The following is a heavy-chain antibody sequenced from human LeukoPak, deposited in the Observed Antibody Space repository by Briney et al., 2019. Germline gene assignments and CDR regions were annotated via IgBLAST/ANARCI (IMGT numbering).Heavy chain of an antibody. CDR1: GFTFSSHA. V-gene: IGHV3-23*01. Sequence: GGSLRLSCAASGFTFSSHAMSWVRQAPGKGLVWVSAISTDGGSTFYADSVKGRFTISRDNSKNTLHLQMNSLRAEDTAVYLCAKVYNSRGLLLGSFDYWGQGTLVTVSS. D-gene: IGHD1-20*01. CDR3: AKVYNSRGLLLGSFDY. CDR2: ISTDGGST. J-gene: IGHJ4*02.